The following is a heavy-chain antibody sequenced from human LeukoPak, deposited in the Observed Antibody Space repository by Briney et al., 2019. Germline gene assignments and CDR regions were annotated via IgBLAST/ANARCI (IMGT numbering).Heavy chain of an antibody. J-gene: IGHJ4*02. CDR3: AREGVPAAIVGVFFFDY. CDR2: IYNCGGT. D-gene: IGHD2-2*02. CDR1: GFTVSGNY. V-gene: IGHV3-66*03. Sequence: PGGSLRLSCAASGFTVSGNYMNWVRQAPGKGLEWVSVIYNCGGTYYADSVKGRFTISRDNSKNTLYLQVNSLRAEDTAVYYCAREGVPAAIVGVFFFDYWGQGTLVTVPS.